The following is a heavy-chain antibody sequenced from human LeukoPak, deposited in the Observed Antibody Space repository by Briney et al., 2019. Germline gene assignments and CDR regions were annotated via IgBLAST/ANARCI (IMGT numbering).Heavy chain of an antibody. D-gene: IGHD3-10*01. CDR2: IYSGGST. Sequence: GGSLKLSCAVSGFTFRAYRMSWVRQAPGKGLEWVSVIYSGGSTYYADSVKGRFTISRDNSKNTLYLQMNSLRAEDTAVYYCARVVRNHRSVDPWGQGTLVTVSS. J-gene: IGHJ5*02. CDR3: ARVVRNHRSVDP. CDR1: GFTFRAYR. V-gene: IGHV3-53*01.